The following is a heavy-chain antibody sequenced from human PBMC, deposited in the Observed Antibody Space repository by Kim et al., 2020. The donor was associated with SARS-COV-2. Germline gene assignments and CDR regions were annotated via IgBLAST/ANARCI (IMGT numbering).Heavy chain of an antibody. D-gene: IGHD3-10*01. CDR2: INHSGST. Sequence: SETLSLTCAVYGGSFSGYYWSWIRQPPGKGLEWIGEINHSGSTNYNPSLKSRVTISVDTSKNQFSLKLSSVTAADTAVYYCARAPLYYYGSGSPLDYYG. CDR3: ARAPLYYYGSGSPLDYYG. J-gene: IGHJ6*01. V-gene: IGHV4-34*01. CDR1: GGSFSGYY.